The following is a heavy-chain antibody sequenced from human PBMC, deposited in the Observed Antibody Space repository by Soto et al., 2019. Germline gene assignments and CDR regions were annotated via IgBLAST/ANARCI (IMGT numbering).Heavy chain of an antibody. CDR3: ARDIRSAYFDY. J-gene: IGHJ4*02. D-gene: IGHD2-21*01. Sequence: PGGSLRLSCAASGFTFRNYGMHWVRQAPGKGLEWVAVIWYAGTNKYYADSVKGRFTISRDNSENIMYLQMNSLRVEDTAVYYCARDIRSAYFDYWGQGA. CDR1: GFTFRNYG. V-gene: IGHV3-33*01. CDR2: IWYAGTNK.